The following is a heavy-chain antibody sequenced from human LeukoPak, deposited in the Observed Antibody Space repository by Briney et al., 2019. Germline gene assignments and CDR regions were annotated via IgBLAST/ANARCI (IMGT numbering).Heavy chain of an antibody. Sequence: ASVKVSCKASGYTFTGYYMHWVRQAPGQGLEWMGWINPNSGGTNYAQKFQGRVTMTRDTSISTAYMELRSLRSDDTAVYYCARGRGYYGSGTGGDYWGQGALVTVSS. CDR3: ARGRGYYGSGTGGDY. CDR2: INPNSGGT. D-gene: IGHD3-10*01. CDR1: GYTFTGYY. J-gene: IGHJ4*02. V-gene: IGHV1-2*02.